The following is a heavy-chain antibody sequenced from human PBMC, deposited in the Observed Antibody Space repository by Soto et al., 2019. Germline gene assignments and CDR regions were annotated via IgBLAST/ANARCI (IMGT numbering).Heavy chain of an antibody. CDR3: AREDRNYYDSSGYYH. J-gene: IGHJ5*02. CDR1: GGSISSGGYS. D-gene: IGHD3-22*01. V-gene: IGHV4-31*03. CDR2: IHYSGST. Sequence: PSETLSLTCTVSGGSISSGGYSWSWIRQHPGKGLEWIGYIHYSGSTYYNPSLKSRVTISIDTSKNQFSLKLSSVTAADMAVYYCAREDRNYYDSSGYYHWGQGTLVTVSS.